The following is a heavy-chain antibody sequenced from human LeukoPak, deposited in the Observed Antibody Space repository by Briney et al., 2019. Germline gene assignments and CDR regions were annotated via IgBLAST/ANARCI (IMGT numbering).Heavy chain of an antibody. CDR2: IIPVFGTA. V-gene: IGHV1-69*13. CDR3: ARGRWELLPFDAFDI. CDR1: GGTFSSYA. D-gene: IGHD1-26*01. J-gene: IGHJ3*02. Sequence: SVKVSCKASGGTFSSYAISWVRQAPGQGLEWMGGIIPVFGTANYAQKFQGRVTITADESTSTAYMELSSLRSEDTAVYYCARGRWELLPFDAFDIWGQGTMVTVSS.